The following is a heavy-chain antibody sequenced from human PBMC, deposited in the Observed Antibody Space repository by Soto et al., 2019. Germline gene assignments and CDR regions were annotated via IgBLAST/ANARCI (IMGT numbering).Heavy chain of an antibody. CDR3: ARDFY. CDR2: IKHDGSEK. Sequence: EVQLVESGGGLVQRGGSLRLSCAVSGFTFRSYWMSWVRQAPGKGLEWVATIKHDGSEKKYVDSVKGRFTISRDNAKNSLFLEMNSLGVEDTAVYYCARDFYWGQGTPVTVS. CDR1: GFTFRSYW. J-gene: IGHJ4*02. V-gene: IGHV3-7*01.